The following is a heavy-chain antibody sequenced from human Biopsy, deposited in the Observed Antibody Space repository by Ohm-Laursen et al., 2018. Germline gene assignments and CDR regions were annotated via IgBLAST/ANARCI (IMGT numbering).Heavy chain of an antibody. D-gene: IGHD6-19*01. V-gene: IGHV3-33*04. Sequence: SLRLSCTASGFTFGHYAMHWVRQAPGKGLEWISLIWYDGTNEDYADSVKGRFTLSRGNSKNTLYLQINTLTLEDTAFYYCARGLSSGWYGYFDVWGRGTLVTVSS. CDR3: ARGLSSGWYGYFDV. CDR1: GFTFGHYA. J-gene: IGHJ2*01. CDR2: IWYDGTNE.